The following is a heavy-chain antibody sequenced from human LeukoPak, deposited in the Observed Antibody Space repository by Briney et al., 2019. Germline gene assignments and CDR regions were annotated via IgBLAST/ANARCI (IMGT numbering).Heavy chain of an antibody. Sequence: GGSLRLSCAASEFTFSTYSMNWVRQAPGKGLEWESSISSGSTYIYYADSVKGRFTISRDNAENSLYLQMNSLRAEDTAVYYCARTTVTTGWFDPWGQGTLVTVSS. J-gene: IGHJ5*02. V-gene: IGHV3-21*01. CDR3: ARTTVTTGWFDP. CDR2: ISSGSTYI. D-gene: IGHD4-17*01. CDR1: EFTFSTYS.